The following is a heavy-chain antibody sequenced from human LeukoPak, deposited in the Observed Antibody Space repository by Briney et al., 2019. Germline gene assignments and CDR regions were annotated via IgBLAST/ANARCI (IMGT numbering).Heavy chain of an antibody. Sequence: VASVKVSCKASGYTFTNYGIFWVRQAPGQGLEWMGWISAYSGNTNYAQKLQGRVTMTTETSTRTAYMELESLRSDDTAVYYCAISQGSYYDTSGYLGGDYWGQGTLVTVSS. CDR3: AISQGSYYDTSGYLGGDY. D-gene: IGHD3-22*01. V-gene: IGHV1-18*01. CDR2: ISAYSGNT. J-gene: IGHJ4*02. CDR1: GYTFTNYG.